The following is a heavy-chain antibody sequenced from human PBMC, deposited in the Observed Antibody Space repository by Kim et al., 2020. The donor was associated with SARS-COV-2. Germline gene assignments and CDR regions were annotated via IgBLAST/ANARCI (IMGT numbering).Heavy chain of an antibody. Sequence: YYADSVKGRFTISRDNSKNTLYLQMNSVRAEDTAVYYCAKEQEWELRFDPWGQGTLVTVSS. CDR3: AKEQEWELRFDP. V-gene: IGHV3-30*02. J-gene: IGHJ5*02. D-gene: IGHD1-26*01.